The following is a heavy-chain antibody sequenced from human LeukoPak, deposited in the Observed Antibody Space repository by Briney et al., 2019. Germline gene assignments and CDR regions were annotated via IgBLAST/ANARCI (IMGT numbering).Heavy chain of an antibody. CDR1: GDTFNNFA. CDR2: IVPIFGAT. V-gene: IGHV1-69*05. J-gene: IGHJ4*02. CDR3: ARDGRGITVAVGYFDQ. D-gene: IGHD1-1*01. Sequence: SVKVSCKSSGDTFNNFAFGWVRQAPGQGREWMGGIVPIFGATKYAQKFQGRLTMTTDESTSTASMELRSLTSEDTAVYYCARDGRGITVAVGYFDQWGPGTLVTVSS.